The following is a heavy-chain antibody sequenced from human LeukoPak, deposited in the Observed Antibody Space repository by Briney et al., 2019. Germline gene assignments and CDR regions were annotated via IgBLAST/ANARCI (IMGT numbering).Heavy chain of an antibody. CDR3: ARDIDFDY. V-gene: IGHV3-66*01. CDR1: GFTFSSYA. J-gene: IGHJ4*02. D-gene: IGHD3-16*02. Sequence: GGSLRLSCAASGFTFSSYAMHWVRQAPGKGLEWVSVIYSGGSTYYADSVKGRFTISRDNSKNTLYLQMNSLRAEDTAVYYCARDIDFDYWGQGTLVTVSS. CDR2: IYSGGST.